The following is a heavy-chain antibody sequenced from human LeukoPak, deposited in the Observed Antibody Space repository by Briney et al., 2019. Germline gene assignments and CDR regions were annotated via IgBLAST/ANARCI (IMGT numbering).Heavy chain of an antibody. D-gene: IGHD6-13*01. CDR3: ARGEAAAAADWYFDL. CDR2: IYYSGST. V-gene: IGHV4-39*07. J-gene: IGHJ2*01. CDR1: GGSISSSSYY. Sequence: SETLSLTCTVSGGSISSSSYYWGWIRQPPGKGLEWIGSIYYSGSTYYNPSLKSRVTISVDTSKNQFSLRLSSVTAADTAVYYCARGEAAAAADWYFDLWGRGTLVTVSS.